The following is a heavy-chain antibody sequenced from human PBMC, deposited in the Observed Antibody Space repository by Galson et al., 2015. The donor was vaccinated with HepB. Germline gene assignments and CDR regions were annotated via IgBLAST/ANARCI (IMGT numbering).Heavy chain of an antibody. D-gene: IGHD4-23*01. V-gene: IGHV4-31*03. CDR2: IYYIGIT. Sequence: TLSLTCTVSGGSVSSIGYYWSWIRQRPGRGLEWIGYIYYIGITYYHPSLKSRVSISSDTSKNQVSLNLTSVTATDTAVYYCVRVREDKTRHLIFDYWGQGTPVTVSS. J-gene: IGHJ4*02. CDR3: VRVREDKTRHLIFDY. CDR1: GGSVSSIGYY.